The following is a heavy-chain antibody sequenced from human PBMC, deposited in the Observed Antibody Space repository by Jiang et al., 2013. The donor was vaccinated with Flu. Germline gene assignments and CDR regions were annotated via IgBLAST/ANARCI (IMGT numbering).Heavy chain of an antibody. Sequence: VQLVESGAEVKKPGASVTVSCEASGYTFTNYYMHWVRHAPGQGLEWLGMTNPSGGSTTYAQKFQDRVTITWDTSTSTVHMDLTSLTSEDTAVYYCARGSYIPTCTGGTCSNTAGDYWGQGTLVTVSS. CDR3: ARGSYIPTCTGGTCSNTAGDY. V-gene: IGHV1-46*01. CDR2: TNPSGGST. J-gene: IGHJ4*02. CDR1: GYTFTNYY. D-gene: IGHD2-15*01.